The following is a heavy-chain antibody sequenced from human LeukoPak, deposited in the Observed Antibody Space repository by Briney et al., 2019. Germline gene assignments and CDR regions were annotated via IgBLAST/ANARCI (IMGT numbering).Heavy chain of an antibody. D-gene: IGHD5-18*01. CDR1: GYTYTSYG. CDR2: ISAYNGNT. CDR3: AQGEGGYSYGSFDY. Sequence: GESLKISCKGSGYTYTSYGISWVRQAPGQGLEWMGWISAYNGNTNYAQKLQGRVTMTTDTSTSTAYMELRSLRSDDTAVYYCAQGEGGYSYGSFDYWGQGTLVTVSS. V-gene: IGHV1-18*01. J-gene: IGHJ4*02.